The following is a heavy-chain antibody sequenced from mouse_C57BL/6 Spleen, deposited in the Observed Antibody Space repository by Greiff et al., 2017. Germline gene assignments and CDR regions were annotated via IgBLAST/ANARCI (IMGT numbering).Heavy chain of an antibody. V-gene: IGHV1-66*01. CDR3: AREGIYYGSSSWFAY. Sequence: VQLQQSGPELVKPGASVKISCKASGYSFTSYYIHWVKQRPGQGLEWIGWIYPGSGNTKYNEKFKGKATLTADTSSSTAYMQLSSLTSEDSAVYDCAREGIYYGSSSWFAYWGQGTLVTVSA. D-gene: IGHD1-1*01. J-gene: IGHJ3*01. CDR1: GYSFTSYY. CDR2: IYPGSGNT.